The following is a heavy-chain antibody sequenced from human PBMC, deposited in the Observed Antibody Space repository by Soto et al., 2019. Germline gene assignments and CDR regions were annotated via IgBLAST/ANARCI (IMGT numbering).Heavy chain of an antibody. CDR3: AKILQLGDYAYYYYGMDV. CDR2: ISYDGSNK. J-gene: IGHJ6*02. V-gene: IGHV3-30*18. D-gene: IGHD4-17*01. CDR1: RFTFSSYG. Sequence: QVQLVESGGGVVQPGRSLRLSCAASRFTFSSYGMHWVRQAPGKGLEWVAVISYDGSNKYYADSVKGRFTISRDNSKNTLYLQMNSLRAEDTAVYDCAKILQLGDYAYYYYGMDVWGQGTTVTVSS.